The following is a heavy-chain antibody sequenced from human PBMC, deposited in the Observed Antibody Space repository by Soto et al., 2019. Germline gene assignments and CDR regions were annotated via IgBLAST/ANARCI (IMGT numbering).Heavy chain of an antibody. CDR3: VRAHTPYDCSSVSCSFFDH. Sequence: PSETLSLTCAVSGDSISGYYWGWIRQSPGKGLECLGTVWHRVNTYYNPSFESRITISVYTSKSQFSLKLSSVTAADTAVYYCVRAHTPYDCSSVSCSFFDHWGKGDIVTVSS. D-gene: IGHD2-15*01. J-gene: IGHJ4*02. V-gene: IGHV4-38-2*01. CDR2: VWHRVNT. CDR1: GDSISGYY.